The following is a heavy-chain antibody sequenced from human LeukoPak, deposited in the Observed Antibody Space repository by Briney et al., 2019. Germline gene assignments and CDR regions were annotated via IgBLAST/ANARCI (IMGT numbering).Heavy chain of an antibody. D-gene: IGHD6-13*01. Sequence: SGGSLRLSCAASGFTFSSYGMHWVRQAPGKGLEWVSFIRYDENNRYYADSVKGRFTISRDNSKNTLYLQMNSPRAEDTAVYYCAKEEGSSSWHPEYFQHWGQGTLVTVSS. J-gene: IGHJ1*01. V-gene: IGHV3-30*02. CDR3: AKEEGSSSWHPEYFQH. CDR2: IRYDENNR. CDR1: GFTFSSYG.